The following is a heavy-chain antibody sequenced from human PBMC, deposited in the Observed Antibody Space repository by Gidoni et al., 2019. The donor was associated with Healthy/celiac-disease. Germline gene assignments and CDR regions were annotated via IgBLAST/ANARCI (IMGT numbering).Heavy chain of an antibody. V-gene: IGHV1-69*01. CDR2: IIPIFGTA. CDR1: GGTCRSHA. Sequence: VQLVQSGDEVKKPGSSVKVSCKASGGTCRSHAISWVRQARGQGLAWMGGIIPIFGTANYAQKYQGIVTITADESTSTAYMELSSLRSEDTAVYYCARSGFDSSGYYPPHFDYWGQGTLVTVSS. D-gene: IGHD3-22*01. CDR3: ARSGFDSSGYYPPHFDY. J-gene: IGHJ4*02.